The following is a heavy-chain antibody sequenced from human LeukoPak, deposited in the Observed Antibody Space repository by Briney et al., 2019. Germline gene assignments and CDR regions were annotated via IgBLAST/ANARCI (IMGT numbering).Heavy chain of an antibody. CDR3: ARDPEMATITAVFDY. J-gene: IGHJ4*02. V-gene: IGHV1-69*13. Sequence: ASVKVSCKASGGTFSSYAISWVRQAPGQGLEWMGGIIPIFGTANYAQKFQGRVTITADESTSTAYMELSSLRSEDTAVYYCARDPEMATITAVFDYWGQGTLVTVSS. CDR2: IIPIFGTA. CDR1: GGTFSSYA. D-gene: IGHD5-24*01.